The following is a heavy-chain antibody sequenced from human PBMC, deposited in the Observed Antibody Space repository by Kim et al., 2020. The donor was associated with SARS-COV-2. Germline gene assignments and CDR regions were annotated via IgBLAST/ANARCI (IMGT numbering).Heavy chain of an antibody. J-gene: IGHJ4*02. D-gene: IGHD2-2*01. Sequence: GGSLRLSCAASGFTFSSYAMHWVRQAPGKGLEWVAVISYDGSNKYYADSVKGRFTISRDNSKNTLYLQMNSLRAEDTAVYYCARSEKIGYCSSTSCTRAGYWGQGTLVTVSS. CDR1: GFTFSSYA. CDR3: ARSEKIGYCSSTSCTRAGY. V-gene: IGHV3-30-3*01. CDR2: ISYDGSNK.